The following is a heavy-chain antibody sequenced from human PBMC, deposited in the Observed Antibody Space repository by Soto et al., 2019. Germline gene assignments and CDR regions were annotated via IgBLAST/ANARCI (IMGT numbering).Heavy chain of an antibody. Sequence: GSLRLSCAASGFTFSSYAMSWVRQAPGKGLEWVSAVSGTGDTAYYADSVKGRFTVSRDNSKTRDNSKNTLYLQMNSLRAADTAVYYCAIGGYYAALDIWGQGTMVTVSS. CDR1: GFTFSSYA. CDR3: AIGGYYAALDI. V-gene: IGHV3-23*01. D-gene: IGHD3-22*01. J-gene: IGHJ3*02. CDR2: VSGTGDTA.